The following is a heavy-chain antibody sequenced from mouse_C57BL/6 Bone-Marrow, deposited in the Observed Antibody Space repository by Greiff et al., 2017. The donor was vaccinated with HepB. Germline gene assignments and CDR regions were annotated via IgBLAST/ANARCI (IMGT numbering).Heavy chain of an antibody. CDR2: ISSGGSYT. V-gene: IGHV5-6*02. CDR1: GFTFSSYG. J-gene: IGHJ2*01. D-gene: IGHD1-1*01. CDR3: ARHEHYGSSYHDY. Sequence: DVMLVESGGDLVKPGGSLKLSCAASGFTFSSYGMSWVRQTPDKRLEWVATISSGGSYTYYPDSVKGRFTISRDNAKNTLYLQMSSLKSEDTAMYYCARHEHYGSSYHDYWGQGTTLTVSS.